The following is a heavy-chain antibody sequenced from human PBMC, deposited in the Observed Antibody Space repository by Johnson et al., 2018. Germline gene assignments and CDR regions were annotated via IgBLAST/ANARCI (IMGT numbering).Heavy chain of an antibody. CDR2: IPADGSST. D-gene: IGHD2-15*01. J-gene: IGHJ3*02. Sequence: VQLQESGGGLVQPGGSLILSCAASGFPFSNYWMHWVRQAPGKGLVCVSRIPADGSSTKYADLMKGRFTLSRDNAKNTLYLQMNSLRAEDTAMYYCARDNGYATPFDIWGQGTMVTVSP. V-gene: IGHV3-74*03. CDR1: GFPFSNYW. CDR3: ARDNGYATPFDI.